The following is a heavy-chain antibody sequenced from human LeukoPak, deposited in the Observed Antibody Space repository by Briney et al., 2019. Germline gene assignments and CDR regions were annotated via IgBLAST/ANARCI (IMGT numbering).Heavy chain of an antibody. CDR1: GGSISSGNYY. Sequence: SETLSLTCTVSGGSISSGNYYWSWIRRRPGTGLEWIGYIYYTGSTYYNPSLKSRVTISVDTSKNQFSLELNSMTAADAAVYYCAREKPSVGNDAFDIWGQGAMVTVSS. D-gene: IGHD7-27*01. V-gene: IGHV4-31*03. J-gene: IGHJ3*02. CDR2: IYYTGST. CDR3: AREKPSVGNDAFDI.